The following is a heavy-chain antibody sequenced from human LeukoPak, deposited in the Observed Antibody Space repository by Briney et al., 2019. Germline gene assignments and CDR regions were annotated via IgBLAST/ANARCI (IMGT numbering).Heavy chain of an antibody. D-gene: IGHD3-22*01. Sequence: ASVKVSCKASGYTFTSYYMHWVRQAPGQGLEWMGIINPSDGSTSYAQKFQGRVTMTRDTSTSTVYMELSSLRSEDTAVYYCATDLRDYYDSSGYSYWGQGTLVTVSS. CDR3: ATDLRDYYDSSGYSY. V-gene: IGHV1-46*01. CDR1: GYTFTSYY. CDR2: INPSDGST. J-gene: IGHJ4*02.